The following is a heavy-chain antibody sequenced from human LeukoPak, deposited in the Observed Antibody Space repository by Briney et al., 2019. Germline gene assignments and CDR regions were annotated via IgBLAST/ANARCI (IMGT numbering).Heavy chain of an antibody. CDR2: IYYSGST. V-gene: IGHV4-59*01. CDR1: GGSISSYY. D-gene: IGHD3-10*01. CDR3: ARDYSGTYGMDV. J-gene: IGHJ6*02. Sequence: SETLSLTRTISGGSISSYYWSWIRQPPGKGLEWIGYIYYSGSTNYNPSLKSRVTISVDTSKNQFSLRLSSVTAADTAVYYCARDYSGTYGMDVWGQGTTVTVSS.